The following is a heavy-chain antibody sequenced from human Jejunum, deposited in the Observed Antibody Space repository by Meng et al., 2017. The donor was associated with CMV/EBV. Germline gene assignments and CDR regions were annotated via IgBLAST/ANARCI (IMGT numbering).Heavy chain of an antibody. D-gene: IGHD5-18*01. V-gene: IGHV3-21*01. CDR3: ARGKGLLDPIDY. Sequence: SCVASVFPFSCFSMNWVRQAPGKGLEWVSSISKSSSYIYYADSVKGRFTISRDNAKNSLYLQMNSLRGEDTAVYYCARGKGLLDPIDYWGQGTLVTVSS. J-gene: IGHJ4*02. CDR1: VFPFSCFS. CDR2: ISKSSSYI.